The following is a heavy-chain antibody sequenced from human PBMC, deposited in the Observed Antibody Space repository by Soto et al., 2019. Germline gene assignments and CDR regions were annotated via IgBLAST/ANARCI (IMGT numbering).Heavy chain of an antibody. CDR2: IIPIFGTA. J-gene: IGHJ6*02. D-gene: IGHD6-13*01. CDR3: ARDQVAADGTLRWYYYYYGMDV. CDR1: VGTLSSYA. Sequence: SVKVSCKASVGTLSSYAISLVRQAPGQGLEWMGGIIPIFGTANYAQKFQGRVTITADKSTSTAYMELSSLRSEDTAVYYCARDQVAADGTLRWYYYYYGMDVWGQGTTVTVSS. V-gene: IGHV1-69*06.